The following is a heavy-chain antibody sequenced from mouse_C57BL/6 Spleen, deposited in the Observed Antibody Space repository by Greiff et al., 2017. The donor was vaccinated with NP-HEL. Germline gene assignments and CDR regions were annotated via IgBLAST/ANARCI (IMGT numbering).Heavy chain of an antibody. Sequence: VQLQQSGPVLVKPGASVKMSCKASGYTFTDYYMNWVKQSHGKSLEWIGVINPYNGGTSYNQKFKGKATLTVDKSSSTAYMELNSLTSEDSAVYYCARRRFSTGAMDYWGQGTSVTVSS. CDR2: INPYNGGT. J-gene: IGHJ4*01. D-gene: IGHD1-1*01. CDR1: GYTFTDYY. V-gene: IGHV1-19*01. CDR3: ARRRFSTGAMDY.